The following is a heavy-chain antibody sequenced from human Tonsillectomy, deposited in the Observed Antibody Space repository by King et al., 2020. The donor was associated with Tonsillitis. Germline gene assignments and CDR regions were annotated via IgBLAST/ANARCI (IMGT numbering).Heavy chain of an antibody. CDR2: IKGKSYGGTT. D-gene: IGHD1/OR15-1a*01. CDR3: TLDQGGNLYYGMNV. CDR1: GLIFPHAS. Sequence: VQLVESGGDLVRPRGSLRLSCTATGLIFPHASMSWVRQAPGKGLEWVARIKGKSYGGTTDYAASVKGRFTISRDDSKNMVYLQMDSLSADDTAVYYCTLDQGGNLYYGMNVWGQGTTVTVSS. J-gene: IGHJ6*02. V-gene: IGHV3-15*01.